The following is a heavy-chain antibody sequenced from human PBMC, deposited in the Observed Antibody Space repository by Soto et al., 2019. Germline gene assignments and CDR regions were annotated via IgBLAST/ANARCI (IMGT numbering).Heavy chain of an antibody. CDR3: ARDLYSSSARYFDY. Sequence: LRLSCAASGFTFSSYSMNWVRQAPGKGLEWVSSISSSSSYIYYADSVKGRFTISRDNAKNSLYLQMNSLRAEDTAVYYCARDLYSSSARYFDYWGQGTLVTVSS. CDR1: GFTFSSYS. J-gene: IGHJ4*02. V-gene: IGHV3-21*01. CDR2: ISSSSSYI. D-gene: IGHD6-6*01.